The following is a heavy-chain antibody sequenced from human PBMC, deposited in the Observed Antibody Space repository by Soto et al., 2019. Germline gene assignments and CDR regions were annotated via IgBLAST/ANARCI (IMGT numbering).Heavy chain of an antibody. V-gene: IGHV3-30-3*01. D-gene: IGHD4-17*01. CDR3: ASGRTVRGNYYGMDV. CDR1: VFTFRSYA. J-gene: IGHJ6*02. CDR2: ISYDGSNK. Sequence: TRWSLRLSCSASVFTFRSYAMHWFRQAPGKGLEWVAVISYDGSNKYYADSVKGRFTISRDNSKNTLYLQMNSLRAEDTAVYYCASGRTVRGNYYGMDVWGQGTTVTVSS.